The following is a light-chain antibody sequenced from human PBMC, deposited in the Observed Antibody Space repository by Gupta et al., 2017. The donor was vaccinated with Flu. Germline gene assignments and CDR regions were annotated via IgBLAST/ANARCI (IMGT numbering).Light chain of an antibody. Sequence: PSTLSASVGDRVTITCRASQSISSWLAWYQQKPGKAPKLLIYKASTLESGVPSRFSGSGSGTDFTLTISSLQPDDSATYYCQQYNSYSETFGQGTKVEIK. V-gene: IGKV1-5*03. CDR3: QQYNSYSET. CDR1: QSISSW. CDR2: KAS. J-gene: IGKJ1*01.